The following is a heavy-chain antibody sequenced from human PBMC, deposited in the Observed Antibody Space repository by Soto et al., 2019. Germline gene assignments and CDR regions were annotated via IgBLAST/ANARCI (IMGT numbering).Heavy chain of an antibody. Sequence: GGSLRLSCTASGFTFGDYAMSWFRQAPGKGLEWVGFIRSKAYGGTTEYAASVKGRFTISRDDSKSIAYLQMNSLKTEDTAVYYCTRVPSFDSSGWTFDYWGQGTLVTVSS. D-gene: IGHD6-19*01. J-gene: IGHJ4*02. CDR1: GFTFGDYA. CDR2: IRSKAYGGTT. CDR3: TRVPSFDSSGWTFDY. V-gene: IGHV3-49*03.